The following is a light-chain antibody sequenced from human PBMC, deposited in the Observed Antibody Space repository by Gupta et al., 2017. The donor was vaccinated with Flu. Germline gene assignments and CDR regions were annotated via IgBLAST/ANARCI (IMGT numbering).Light chain of an antibody. CDR2: EDR. CDR1: ALPKKY. J-gene: IGLJ3*02. V-gene: IGLV3-10*01. CDR3: YSTDTSGNHRV. Sequence: TQPPSVSVSPGQTARITCSGDALPKKYAYWYQQKSGQAPVLIIYEDRKRPSGIPERFSGSSSGTMATLTISGAQVEDEADYYCYSTDTSGNHRVFGGGTNLTVL.